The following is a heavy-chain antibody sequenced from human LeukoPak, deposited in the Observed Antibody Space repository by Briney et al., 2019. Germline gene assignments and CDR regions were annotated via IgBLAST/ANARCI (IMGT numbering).Heavy chain of an antibody. J-gene: IGHJ4*02. Sequence: SETLSLTCTFSGGSISSGDYYWSWIRQPPGKGLEWIGYIYYSGSTYYNPSLKSRVTISVDTSKNQFSLKLSSMTAADTAVYYCARGRLGQQLVFFRGYYFDYWGQGTLVTVSS. V-gene: IGHV4-30-4*08. D-gene: IGHD6-13*01. CDR3: ARGRLGQQLVFFRGYYFDY. CDR1: GGSISSGDYY. CDR2: IYYSGST.